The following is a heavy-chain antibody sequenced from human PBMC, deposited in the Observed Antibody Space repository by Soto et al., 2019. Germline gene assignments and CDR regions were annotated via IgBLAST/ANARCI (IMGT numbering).Heavy chain of an antibody. J-gene: IGHJ6*02. CDR2: VYYSGNT. Sequence: PSETLSLTCTVSGGSLSSYYWTWIRQPPGKGLEWIGYVYYSGNTNYNPSLKSRVTISVDTSKNQFSLKLGSVTAADTAVYYCARVSGSYYYGMDVWGQGTTVTVS. CDR3: ARVSGSYYYGMDV. CDR1: GGSLSSYY. D-gene: IGHD1-26*01. V-gene: IGHV4-59*12.